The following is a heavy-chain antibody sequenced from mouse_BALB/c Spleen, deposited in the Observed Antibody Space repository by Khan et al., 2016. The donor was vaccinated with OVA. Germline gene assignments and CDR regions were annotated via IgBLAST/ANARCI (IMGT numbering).Heavy chain of an antibody. CDR3: TRKDYYDYDPFPY. V-gene: IGHV3-2*02. CDR1: GYSITSEYA. Sequence: EVKLEVSGPGLVKPSQSLSLTCTVTGYSITSEYAWNWIRQFPGNKLEWMGYINYSGNTRYNPSLKSRISITRDTSKNQFFLQLNSVTTEDTATYYSTRKDYYDYDPFPYWGQGTLVTVSA. J-gene: IGHJ3*01. D-gene: IGHD2-4*01. CDR2: INYSGNT.